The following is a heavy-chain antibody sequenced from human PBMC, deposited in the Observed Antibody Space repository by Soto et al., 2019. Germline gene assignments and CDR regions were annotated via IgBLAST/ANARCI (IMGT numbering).Heavy chain of an antibody. D-gene: IGHD6-19*01. CDR3: TTDFTVAVGGFDY. J-gene: IGHJ4*02. V-gene: IGHV3-15*01. CDR2: IKSKTDGGTT. Sequence: PGGSLRLSCAASGFTFSNAWMSWVRQAPGKGLEWVGRIKSKTDGGTTDYAAPVKGRFTISRDDSKNTLYLQMNSLKTEDTAVYYCTTDFTVAVGGFDYWGQGTLVTVSS. CDR1: GFTFSNAW.